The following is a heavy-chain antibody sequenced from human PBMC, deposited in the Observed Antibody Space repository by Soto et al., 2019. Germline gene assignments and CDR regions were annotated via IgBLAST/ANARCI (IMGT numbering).Heavy chain of an antibody. J-gene: IGHJ6*02. V-gene: IGHV1-8*02. D-gene: IGHD2-2*01. Sequence: ASVKVSCKASGDTYTSYYIHWVRQAPGQGLEWMGWMNPNSGNTGYAQKFQGRVTMTRNTSISTAYMELSSLRSEDTAVYYCARRTSYCSSTSCYLYYYGMDVWGQGTTVTVSS. CDR3: ARRTSYCSSTSCYLYYYGMDV. CDR2: MNPNSGNT. CDR1: GDTYTSYY.